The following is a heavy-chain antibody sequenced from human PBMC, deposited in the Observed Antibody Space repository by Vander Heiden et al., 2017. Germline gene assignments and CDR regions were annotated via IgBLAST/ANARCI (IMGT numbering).Heavy chain of an antibody. J-gene: IGHJ4*02. Sequence: EMHLLQYGVGLLQRGGSPRVSCARPGFTFSSYAMGWVRQAPGEGRQWVAAITGSGTKTYYAEAVRGRFTISRDKPKNTLYLEMKSLSAEDTAVYYCTKDAAAFLHSWGQGTLVTVSS. D-gene: IGHD2-2*01. CDR2: ITGSGTKT. CDR1: GFTFSSYA. CDR3: TKDAAAFLHS. V-gene: IGHV3-23*01.